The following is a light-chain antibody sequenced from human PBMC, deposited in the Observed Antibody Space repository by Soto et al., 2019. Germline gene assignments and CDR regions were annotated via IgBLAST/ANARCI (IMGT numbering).Light chain of an antibody. CDR1: QDIRYC. CDR2: AVS. Sequence: DIQMTQSPSSLSASVGDRVTITCRASQDIRYCLSWYQQKPGKVPELLIYAVSALQSGFPSRFSRSGSGTDFALTISSLQPEEVATYYYQNSNRAPSPFGAGTKVD. J-gene: IGKJ3*01. CDR3: QNSNRAPSP. V-gene: IGKV1-27*01.